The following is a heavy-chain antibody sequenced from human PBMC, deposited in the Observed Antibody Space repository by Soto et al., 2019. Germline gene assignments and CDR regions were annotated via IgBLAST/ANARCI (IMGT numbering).Heavy chain of an antibody. D-gene: IGHD3-9*01. CDR2: IYYSGST. CDR1: GGSISSSSYY. V-gene: IGHV4-39*01. J-gene: IGHJ4*02. CDR3: ARLNGDDILTGYYW. Sequence: PSETLSLTCTVSGGSISSSSYYWGWIRQPPGKGLEWIGSIYYSGSTYYNPSLKGRVTISVDTSKNQFSLKLSSVTAADTAVYYCARLNGDDILTGYYWWGQGTLVTVSS.